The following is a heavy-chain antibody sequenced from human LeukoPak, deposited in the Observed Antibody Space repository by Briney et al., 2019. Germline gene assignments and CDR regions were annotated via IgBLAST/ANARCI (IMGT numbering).Heavy chain of an antibody. J-gene: IGHJ4*02. CDR2: IWYDGSNK. V-gene: IGHV3-33*01. CDR3: ARDGITAPNIVVVPAAPDY. Sequence: PGGSLRLSCAASGFTFSSYGMHWVRQAPGKGLEWVAVIWYDGSNKYYADSVKGRFTISRDNSKNTLYLQMNSLRAEDTAVYYCARDGITAPNIVVVPAAPDYWGQGTLVTVSS. CDR1: GFTFSSYG. D-gene: IGHD2-2*01.